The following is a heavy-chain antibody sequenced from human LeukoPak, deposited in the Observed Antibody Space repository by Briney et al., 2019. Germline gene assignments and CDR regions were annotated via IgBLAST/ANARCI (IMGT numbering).Heavy chain of an antibody. J-gene: IGHJ5*02. D-gene: IGHD1-26*01. CDR3: ARPRSGSQTGFDP. CDR2: INPNIGGT. V-gene: IGHV1-2*02. CDR1: GYTPTDYH. Sequence: TVKASCTASGYTPTDYHMHWVRKAPGPGAEWMKWINPNIGGTNYAQKFQDRVTMTRDTSISTAYMELSRLTSDDTAVYYCARPRSGSQTGFDPWGQGTLVTVSS.